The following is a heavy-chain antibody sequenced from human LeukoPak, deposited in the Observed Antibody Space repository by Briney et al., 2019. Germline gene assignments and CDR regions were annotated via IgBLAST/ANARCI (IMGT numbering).Heavy chain of an antibody. D-gene: IGHD1-26*01. CDR1: GGSISSYY. CDR3: ARETSQKGAHYMDV. CDR2: IYYSGST. J-gene: IGHJ6*03. Sequence: SETLSLTCTVSGGSISSYYWSWIRQPPGKGLEWIGYIYYSGSTNYNPSLKSRVTISVDTSKHQFCLKLSSVTAADAAVYYCARETSQKGAHYMDVWGKGTTVTIYS. V-gene: IGHV4-59*01.